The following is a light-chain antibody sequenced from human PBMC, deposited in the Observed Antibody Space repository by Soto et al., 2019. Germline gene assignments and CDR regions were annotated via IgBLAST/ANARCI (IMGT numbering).Light chain of an antibody. V-gene: IGLV2-14*03. CDR1: SSDVGGYNY. CDR2: DVS. J-gene: IGLJ1*01. Sequence: QSVLTQPASVSGSPGQSITISCTGTSSDVGGYNYVSWYQHLPGKAPKLMIYDVSDRPSGVSNRFSGSKSGNTASLSISGLQAEDEADYYCSSYRSSSTPYVFGTGTKVTVL. CDR3: SSYRSSSTPYV.